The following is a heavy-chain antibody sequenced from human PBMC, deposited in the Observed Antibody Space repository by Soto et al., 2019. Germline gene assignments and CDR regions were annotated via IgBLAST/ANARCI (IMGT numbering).Heavy chain of an antibody. D-gene: IGHD2-2*01. J-gene: IGHJ5*02. CDR1: GYTFTSYD. CDR2: MNPNSGNT. CDR3: ARAPRRYCSSTSCYAIWFDP. Sequence: ASVKVSFKASGYTFTSYDINWVRQATGQGLEWMGWMNPNSGNTGYAQKFQGRVTMTRNTSISTAYMELSSLRSEDTAVYYCARAPRRYCSSTSCYAIWFDPWGQGTLVTVSS. V-gene: IGHV1-8*01.